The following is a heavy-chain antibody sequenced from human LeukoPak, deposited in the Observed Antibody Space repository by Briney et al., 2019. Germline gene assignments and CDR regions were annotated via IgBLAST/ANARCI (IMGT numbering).Heavy chain of an antibody. CDR1: GGSISTYY. CDR3: ARHMGGPFDK. D-gene: IGHD2-15*01. CDR2: IYYNGST. V-gene: IGHV4-59*08. Sequence: PSETLSLTCTVSGGSISTYYWSWIRQPPGKGLEWLGYIYYNGSTKYNPSLKSRVTTSVDTSKNQFSLKLSSVTAADTAVYYCARHMGGPFDKWGQGTLVTVSS. J-gene: IGHJ4*02.